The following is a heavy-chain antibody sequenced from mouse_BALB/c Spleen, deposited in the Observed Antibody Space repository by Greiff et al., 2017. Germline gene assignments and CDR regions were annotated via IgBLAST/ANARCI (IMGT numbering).Heavy chain of an antibody. CDR2: ISYSGST. J-gene: IGHJ4*01. CDR1: GYSITSDYA. V-gene: IGHV3-2*02. Sequence: EVKLMESGPGLVKPSQSLSLTCTVTGYSITSDYAWNWIRQFPGNKLEWMGYISYSGSTSYNPSLKSRISITRDTSKNQFFLQLNSVTTEDTATYYCARNGRAMDYWGQGTSVTVSS. D-gene: IGHD1-1*01. CDR3: ARNGRAMDY.